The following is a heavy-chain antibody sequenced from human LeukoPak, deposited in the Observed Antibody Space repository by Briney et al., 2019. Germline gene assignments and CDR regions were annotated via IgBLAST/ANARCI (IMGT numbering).Heavy chain of an antibody. J-gene: IGHJ4*02. Sequence: PGGSLRLSCAVSGFTFNSYAMSWVRQAPGKGLEWVSTISGSGGSTYYADSVMGRFTISRDNSKNTLYLQMNSLRAEDTAVYYCARGVVTGILWGQGTLVTVSS. D-gene: IGHD2-21*02. CDR3: ARGVVTGIL. V-gene: IGHV3-23*01. CDR2: ISGSGGST. CDR1: GFTFNSYA.